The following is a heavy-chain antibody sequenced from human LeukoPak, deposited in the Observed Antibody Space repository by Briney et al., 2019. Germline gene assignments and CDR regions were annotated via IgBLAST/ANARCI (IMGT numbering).Heavy chain of an antibody. V-gene: IGHV3-48*03. D-gene: IGHD6-19*01. CDR2: IASSGTIK. CDR1: GFPFSVYE. J-gene: IGHJ4*02. CDR3: ALLAVASDFDY. Sequence: PGGSLRLSCVVSGFPFSVYEMNWVRQAPGKGPEWVSNIASSGTIKYYADSVKGRFSISRDNAKSSLYLQMNSLRVEDTAVYYCALLAVASDFDYWGQGALVTVSS.